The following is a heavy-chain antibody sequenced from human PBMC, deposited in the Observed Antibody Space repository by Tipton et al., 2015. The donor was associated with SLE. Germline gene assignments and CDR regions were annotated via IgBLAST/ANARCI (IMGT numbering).Heavy chain of an antibody. CDR3: ARDQVGVGDFDY. CDR2: IYYSGST. J-gene: IGHJ4*02. V-gene: IGHV4-39*07. D-gene: IGHD1-26*01. CDR1: VGSISSSSYY. Sequence: TLSLTCTVSVGSISSSSYYWAWIRQPPGKGLEWIGSIYYSGSTYYNPSLKSRVTISVDTSKNQFSLKLSSVTAADTAVYYCARDQVGVGDFDYWGQGTLVTVSS.